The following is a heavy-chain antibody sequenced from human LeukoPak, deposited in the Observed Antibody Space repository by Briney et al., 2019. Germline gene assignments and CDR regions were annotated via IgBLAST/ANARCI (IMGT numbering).Heavy chain of an antibody. J-gene: IGHJ5*02. Sequence: ASVKVSCKASGGTFSSYAISWVRQAPGQGLEWMGRIIPIFGIANYAQKFQGRVTITEDKSTSTAYMELSSLRSEDTAVYYCARDVDIVVVVAASQKGHNWFDPWGQGTLVTVSS. CDR3: ARDVDIVVVVAASQKGHNWFDP. D-gene: IGHD2-15*01. CDR2: IIPIFGIA. CDR1: GGTFSSYA. V-gene: IGHV1-69*04.